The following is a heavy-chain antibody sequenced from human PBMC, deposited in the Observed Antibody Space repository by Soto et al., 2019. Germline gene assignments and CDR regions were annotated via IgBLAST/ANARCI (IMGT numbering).Heavy chain of an antibody. V-gene: IGHV3-15*01. D-gene: IGHD2-15*01. CDR1: GFTFTNAW. CDR3: ATDTALRCSGGGCYSYY. J-gene: IGHJ4*02. Sequence: GGSLRLSCAASGFTFTNAWMNWVRQAPGKGLEWVGRIKSNIDGGTTDHAAPVKGRFTISRDDSKNTLYLQMNSLKTEDTAMYYCATDTALRCSGGGCYSYYWGQGTLVTVSS. CDR2: IKSNIDGGTT.